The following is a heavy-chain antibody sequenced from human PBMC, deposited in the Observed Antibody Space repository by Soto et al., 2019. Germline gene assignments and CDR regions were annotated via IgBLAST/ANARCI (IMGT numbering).Heavy chain of an antibody. J-gene: IGHJ4*02. CDR2: ISYDGSNK. Sequence: GGSLRLSCAASGFTFSSYSMHRVRQAPGKGLEWVAVISYDGSNKYYADSVKGRFTISRDNSKNTLYLQMNSLRAEDTAVYYCAKEDIVATIRTGDFDYWGQGTLVTVSS. V-gene: IGHV3-30*18. CDR3: AKEDIVATIRTGDFDY. D-gene: IGHD5-12*01. CDR1: GFTFSSYS.